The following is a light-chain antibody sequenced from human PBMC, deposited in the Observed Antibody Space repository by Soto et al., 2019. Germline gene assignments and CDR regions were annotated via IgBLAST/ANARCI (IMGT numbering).Light chain of an antibody. J-gene: IGKJ1*01. CDR1: QSISSW. CDR2: DAS. CDR3: QQYNTYL. V-gene: IGKV1-5*01. Sequence: DIQMTQSPSTLSASVGDRVTITCRASQSISSWLAWYQQKPGKAPKLLIYDASSLESGVPSRFSGSESGTEFTLTISSLQPDDFPTYYCQQYNTYLFGQATKVDIK.